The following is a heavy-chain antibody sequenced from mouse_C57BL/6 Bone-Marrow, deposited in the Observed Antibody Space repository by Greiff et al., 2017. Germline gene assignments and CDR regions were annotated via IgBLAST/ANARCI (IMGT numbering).Heavy chain of an antibody. V-gene: IGHV1-69*01. Sequence: QVQLQQPGAELVMPGASVKLSCKASGYTFTSYWMHWVKQRPGQGLEWIGEIDPSDSYTNYNHKFKGKFTLTVDKSSSTAYMQLSSLTSEDSAVYYCARWGGSSYSWFAYWGQGTLVTVSA. CDR2: IDPSDSYT. CDR3: ARWGGSSYSWFAY. CDR1: GYTFTSYW. D-gene: IGHD1-1*01. J-gene: IGHJ3*01.